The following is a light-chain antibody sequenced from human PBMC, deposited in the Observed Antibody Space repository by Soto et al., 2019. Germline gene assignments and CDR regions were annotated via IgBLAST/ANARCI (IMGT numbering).Light chain of an antibody. CDR1: QGISSH. CDR2: GAS. CDR3: QYFSGYPFT. Sequence: AIQLTQSPSSLSASVGDRVTITCRASQGISSHLAWYQQRPGKAPSLLIYGASNLQSGVPSRFSGSGSGTDFTLTNSLLQPKDFAAYYCQYFSGYPFTFGRGKRLEIK. J-gene: IGKJ5*01. V-gene: IGKV1-13*02.